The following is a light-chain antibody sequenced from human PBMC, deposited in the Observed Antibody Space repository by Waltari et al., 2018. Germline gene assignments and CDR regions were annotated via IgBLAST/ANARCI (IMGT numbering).Light chain of an antibody. CDR3: QQLNIYPHT. V-gene: IGKV1-9*01. CDR1: QVISSY. J-gene: IGKJ2*01. CDR2: AAS. Sequence: DIQLTQSPSFLSASVGDRVTITCRASQVISSYLAWYQQRPGTAPTLLISAASTLQSGVPSRFSGSGSGTEFTLTISSLQPEDFATYYCQQLNIYPHTFGQGTKLEI.